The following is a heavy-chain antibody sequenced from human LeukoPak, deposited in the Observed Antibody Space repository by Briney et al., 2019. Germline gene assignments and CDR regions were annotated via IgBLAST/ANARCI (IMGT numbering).Heavy chain of an antibody. CDR3: ARGGSSSSSTFDY. CDR2: IDYSGST. J-gene: IGHJ4*02. V-gene: IGHV4-59*01. D-gene: IGHD6-6*01. CDR1: RGSLNSYY. Sequence: PSETLSLTCTVSRGSLNSYYWSWIRQPPGKGLEWMGYIDYSGSTNYNPSLKSRVTISVDTSKNQFSLKLSSVTAADTPVYYCARGGSSSSSTFDYWGQGTLVTVSS.